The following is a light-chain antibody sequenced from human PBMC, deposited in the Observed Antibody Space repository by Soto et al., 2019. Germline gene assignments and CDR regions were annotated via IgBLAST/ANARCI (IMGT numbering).Light chain of an antibody. CDR1: SSGVGDYNY. CDR3: SSYSTSTTPFV. CDR2: DVS. J-gene: IGLJ1*01. V-gene: IGLV2-14*03. Sequence: QAVVTQPASVSGPPGQSISISCAGTSSGVGDYNYVSWYQQHPGKAPKLLIYDVSNRPSGVSNRFSGSKSGNTASLTISGLQAEDEADYYCSSYSTSTTPFVFGTGTKLTVL.